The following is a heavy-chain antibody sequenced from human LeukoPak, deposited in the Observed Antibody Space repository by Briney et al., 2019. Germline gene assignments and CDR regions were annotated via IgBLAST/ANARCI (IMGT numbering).Heavy chain of an antibody. CDR1: GFIFSSYG. CDR2: IWHDGSND. D-gene: IGHD3-22*01. V-gene: IGHV3-33*06. J-gene: IGHJ4*02. CDR3: AKVTGDYYDTSGAFDY. Sequence: GGSLRLSCAASGFIFSSYGMHWVRQAPGKGLEWVARIWHDGSNDDYVDSVKGRFTISRDNSKNTLYLQMNSLRAEDTAIYYCAKVTGDYYDTSGAFDYWGQGTLVTVSS.